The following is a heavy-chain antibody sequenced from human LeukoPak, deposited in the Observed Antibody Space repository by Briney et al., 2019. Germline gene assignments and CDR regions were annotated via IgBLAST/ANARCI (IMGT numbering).Heavy chain of an antibody. CDR2: ISTSGSA. V-gene: IGHV4-4*07. J-gene: IGHJ5*02. CDR1: GDSISYNY. Sequence: SETLSLTSTDSGDSISYNYWSCIRQPARKGLECIGRISTSGSADYNPSLKSRVTMSVDMSKNQFSLQLNSVTAADTAVYYCARVVSATGGSGHVGFDPWGQGTLVTVSS. D-gene: IGHD3-10*01. CDR3: ARVVSATGGSGHVGFDP.